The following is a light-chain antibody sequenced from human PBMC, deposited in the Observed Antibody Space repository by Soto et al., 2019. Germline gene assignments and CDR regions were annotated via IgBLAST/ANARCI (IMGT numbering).Light chain of an antibody. Sequence: EIVMTQSPATLSVSPGERATLSCRASQSVSSNLAWYQQKPGQAPRLLIYGASTRATGITARFSGSGSGTEFTLTISSLQSEDFPVYYCQQYNNWQSWTFGQGTKVEIK. CDR2: GAS. V-gene: IGKV3-15*01. CDR3: QQYNNWQSWT. J-gene: IGKJ1*01. CDR1: QSVSSN.